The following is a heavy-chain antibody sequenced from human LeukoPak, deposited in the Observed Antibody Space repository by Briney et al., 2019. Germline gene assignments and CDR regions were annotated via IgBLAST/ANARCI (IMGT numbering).Heavy chain of an antibody. J-gene: IGHJ6*02. V-gene: IGHV4-59*01. CDR3: ARASGHSYPYYYGMDV. CDR1: GGSISSYY. CDR2: IYYSGST. D-gene: IGHD5-18*01. Sequence: SETLSLTCTVSGGSISSYYWSWIRQPPGKGLEWIGYIYYSGSTNYSPSLKSRVTISVDTSKNQFSLKLSSVTAADTALYYCARASGHSYPYYYGMDVWGQGTTVTVSS.